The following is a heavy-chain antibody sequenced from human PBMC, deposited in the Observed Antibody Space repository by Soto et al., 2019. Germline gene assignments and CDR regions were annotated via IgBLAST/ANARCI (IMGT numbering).Heavy chain of an antibody. D-gene: IGHD2-15*01. V-gene: IGHV3-23*01. J-gene: IGHJ4*02. Sequence: RLSCAASRITFTNYAMGCVGQAPGKGLEWVSVISSGGSTYYADSGRGRFTISRDNSKDTLSLQMNSLRAEDTAVYYCAKRRGAGGHFDYWGQGALVTVSS. CDR2: ISSGGST. CDR1: RITFTNYA. CDR3: AKRRGAGGHFDY.